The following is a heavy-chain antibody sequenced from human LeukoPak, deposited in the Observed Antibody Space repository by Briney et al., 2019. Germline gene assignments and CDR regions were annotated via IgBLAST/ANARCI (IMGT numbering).Heavy chain of an antibody. D-gene: IGHD3-10*01. CDR1: GYTFTGYY. V-gene: IGHV1-2*02. CDR3: AREEGEWFGELILPFHY. J-gene: IGHJ4*02. Sequence: ASVKVSCKASGYTFTGYYMHWVRQAPGQGLEWMGWINPNSGGTNYAQKFQGRVTMTRDTSIRTAYMELSRLRSDDTAVYYYAREEGEWFGELILPFHYWGQGTLVTVSS. CDR2: INPNSGGT.